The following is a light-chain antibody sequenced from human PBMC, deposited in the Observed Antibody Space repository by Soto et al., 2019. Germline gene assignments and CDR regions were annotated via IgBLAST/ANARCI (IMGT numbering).Light chain of an antibody. CDR3: QQYGDSPQT. CDR2: GAS. J-gene: IGKJ1*01. Sequence: EIVLTQSPVTLSLSPGERATLSCRASQSVGSSLSWYQQKPGRAPRLLFYGASNRATAIPDRFSGSGFGTDFTLTITRLEPEDFAVYYCQQYGDSPQTFGPGTKVDIK. CDR1: QSVGSS. V-gene: IGKV3-20*01.